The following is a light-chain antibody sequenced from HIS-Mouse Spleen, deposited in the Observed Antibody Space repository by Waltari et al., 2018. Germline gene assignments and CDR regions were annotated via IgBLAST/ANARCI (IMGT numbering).Light chain of an antibody. V-gene: IGLV2-14*03. CDR2: DVS. J-gene: IGLJ2*01. Sequence: QSALTQPASVSGSPGQSITISCTGTSSDVGGYNYVSWYQQHPGKAPKLMIYDVSNRPSGVSTRFSGSTSGNTASLTISGLQAEDEADYYCSSYTSSSTEVFGGGTKLTVL. CDR1: SSDVGGYNY. CDR3: SSYTSSSTEV.